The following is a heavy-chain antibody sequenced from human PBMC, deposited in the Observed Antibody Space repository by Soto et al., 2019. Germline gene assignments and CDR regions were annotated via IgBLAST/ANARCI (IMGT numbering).Heavy chain of an antibody. CDR2: ISAYNGNT. V-gene: IGHV1-18*01. CDR1: GYTFTSYG. CDR3: ARDGSSSWYGGSYYYYYYGMDV. J-gene: IGHJ6*02. D-gene: IGHD6-13*01. Sequence: ASVKVSCKASGYTFTSYGISWVRRAPGQGLEWMGWISAYNGNTNYAQKLQGRVTMTTDTSTSTAYMELRSLRSDDTAVYYCARDGSSSWYGGSYYYYYYGMDVWGQGTTVTVS.